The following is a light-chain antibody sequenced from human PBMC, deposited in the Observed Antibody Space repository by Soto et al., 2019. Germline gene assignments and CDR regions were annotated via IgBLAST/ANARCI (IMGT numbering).Light chain of an antibody. CDR1: GSNIGENA. V-gene: IGLV1-44*01. CDR3: AAWDDSLKAML. Sequence: QAVVTQPPSASGTPGQTVTISCSGSGSNIGENAVNWYQHLPGTPPQLLIYSNALRPSGVPHRFSGSKSGTAGSLAISGLQSEDEAHYYCAAWDDSLKAMLFGGGTKLTVL. CDR2: SNA. J-gene: IGLJ3*02.